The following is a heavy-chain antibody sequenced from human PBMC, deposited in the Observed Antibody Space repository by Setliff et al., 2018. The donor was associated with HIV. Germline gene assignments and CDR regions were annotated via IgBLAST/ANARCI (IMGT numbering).Heavy chain of an antibody. CDR1: GASISSRGFY. CDR2: IFYPESK. CDR3: ARHRPEITIEGFDV. D-gene: IGHD6-6*01. J-gene: IGHJ3*01. V-gene: IGHV4-39*01. Sequence: PSETLSLTCSVSGASISSRGFYWGWVRQSPEKGLEWIATIFYPESKYYTPSLESRATISLDASANQFSLRLTSVTAADSGLYYCARHRPEITIEGFDVWGRGTAVTVS.